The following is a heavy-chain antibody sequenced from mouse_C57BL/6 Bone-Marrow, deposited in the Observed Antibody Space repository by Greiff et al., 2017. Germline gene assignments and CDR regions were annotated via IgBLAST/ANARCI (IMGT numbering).Heavy chain of an antibody. CDR1: GYTFTSYG. CDR3: ARRDYYGSSYAY. V-gene: IGHV1-81*01. Sequence: QVQLQQSGAELARPGASVKLSCKASGYTFTSYGISWVKQRTGQGLEWIGEIYPRSGNTYYNEKFKGKATLTADKYSSTAYMELRSLTSEDSAVYFCARRDYYGSSYAYWGQGTLVTVSA. J-gene: IGHJ3*01. CDR2: IYPRSGNT. D-gene: IGHD1-1*01.